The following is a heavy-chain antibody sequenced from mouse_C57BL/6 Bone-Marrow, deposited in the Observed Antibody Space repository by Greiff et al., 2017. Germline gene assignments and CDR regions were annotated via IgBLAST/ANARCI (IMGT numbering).Heavy chain of an antibody. D-gene: IGHD1-1*01. Sequence: QVQLQQPGAELVKPGASVKLSCKASGYTFTSYWMHWVKQRPGQGLEWIGMIHPNSGSTNYNEKFQSKATLTVDKSSSTAYMQLSSLTSEDSAVYYCARPYYYGSSYTAWFAYWGQGTLVTVSA. CDR3: ARPYYYGSSYTAWFAY. CDR1: GYTFTSYW. J-gene: IGHJ3*01. V-gene: IGHV1-64*01. CDR2: IHPNSGST.